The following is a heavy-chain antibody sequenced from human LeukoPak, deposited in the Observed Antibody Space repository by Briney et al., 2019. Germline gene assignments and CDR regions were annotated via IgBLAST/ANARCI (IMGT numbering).Heavy chain of an antibody. CDR3: AKEGGYSGYDLTYYFDY. V-gene: IGHV3-23*01. CDR2: ISGSGGST. Sequence: GGSLRLPCAASGFTFSSYAMSWVRQAPGKGLEWVSAISGSGGSTYYADSVKGRFTISRDTSKNTLYLQMNSLRAEDTAVYYCAKEGGYSGYDLTYYFDYWGQGTLVAVSS. J-gene: IGHJ4*02. D-gene: IGHD5-12*01. CDR1: GFTFSSYA.